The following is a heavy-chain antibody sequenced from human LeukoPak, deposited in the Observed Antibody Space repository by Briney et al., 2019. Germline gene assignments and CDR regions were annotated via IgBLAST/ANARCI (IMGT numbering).Heavy chain of an antibody. J-gene: IGHJ6*03. CDR1: GFTFISYG. Sequence: GGSLRHSRAASGFTFISYGMHGVRQARGKGVEWVAVIWYDGSNKYYADSVKGRFTISRDNSKNTLYLQMNSLRAEDTAVYYCAKPTSNYYYYYMDVWGKGTTVTVSS. V-gene: IGHV3-33*06. CDR3: AKPTSNYYYYYMDV. CDR2: IWYDGSNK.